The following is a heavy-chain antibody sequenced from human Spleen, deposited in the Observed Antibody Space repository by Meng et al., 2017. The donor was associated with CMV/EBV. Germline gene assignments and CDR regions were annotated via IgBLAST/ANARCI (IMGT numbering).Heavy chain of an antibody. V-gene: IGHV4-31*03. D-gene: IGHD4-17*01. CDR3: ARTNYGDYNWFDP. CDR1: GGSISSGGFY. CDR2: SYYSGRT. J-gene: IGHJ5*02. Sequence: VPMQRSGPGLVEHSQSLSLKCTVSGGSISSGGFYWSLIRQHPGKGLEWIGYSYYSGRTYYNPSLRSRVAISIDTSKNQYTLKLTSVTAADTAVYFCARTNYGDYNWFDPWGQGTLVTVSS.